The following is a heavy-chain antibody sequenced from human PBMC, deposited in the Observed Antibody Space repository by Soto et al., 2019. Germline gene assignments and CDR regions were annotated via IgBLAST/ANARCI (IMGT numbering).Heavy chain of an antibody. D-gene: IGHD4-4*01. V-gene: IGHV4-30-2*01. Sequence: SETLSLTCAVSGGSISSGGYSWSWIRQPPGKGLEWIGYIYHSGSTYYNPSLKSRVTISVDRSKNQFSLKLSSVTAADTAVYYCARLAEMATVIDYWGQGTLVTVSS. CDR3: ARLAEMATVIDY. CDR1: GGSISSGGYS. CDR2: IYHSGST. J-gene: IGHJ4*02.